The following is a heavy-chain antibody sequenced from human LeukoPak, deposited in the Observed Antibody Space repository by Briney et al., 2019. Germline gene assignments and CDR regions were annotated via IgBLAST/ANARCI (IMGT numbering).Heavy chain of an antibody. D-gene: IGHD1-20*01. J-gene: IGHJ6*02. Sequence: SETLSLTCTVSGGSISSYYWSWIRQPAGKGLEWIGRIYTSGSTNYNPSLKSRVTMSVDTSKNQFSLKLSSVTAADTAVYYCARDAEHNWNGYYYYGMDVWGQGTTVTVSS. CDR1: GGSISSYY. V-gene: IGHV4-4*07. CDR3: ARDAEHNWNGYYYYGMDV. CDR2: IYTSGST.